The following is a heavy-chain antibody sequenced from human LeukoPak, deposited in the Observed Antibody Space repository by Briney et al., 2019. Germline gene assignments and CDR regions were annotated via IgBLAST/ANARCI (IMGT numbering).Heavy chain of an antibody. CDR2: ISSSSSYI. CDR1: GFTFSSYS. J-gene: IGHJ5*02. CDR3: ARELVRRRNIAAVKNWFDP. Sequence: PGGSLRLSCAASGFTFSSYSMNWVRQAPGKGLEWVSSISSSSSYIYYADSVKGRFTISRDNAKNSLYLQMNSLRAEDTAVYYCARELVRRRNIAAVKNWFDPWGQGTLVTVSS. V-gene: IGHV3-21*01. D-gene: IGHD6-13*01.